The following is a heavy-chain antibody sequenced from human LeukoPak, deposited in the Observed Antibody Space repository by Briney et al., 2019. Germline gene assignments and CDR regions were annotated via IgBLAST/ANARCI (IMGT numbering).Heavy chain of an antibody. CDR3: ARIGGVFHH. CDR1: GASVSSDGFW. V-gene: IGHV4-61*03. D-gene: IGHD3-10*01. CDR2: IGYSGTT. J-gene: IGHJ1*01. Sequence: PSETLSLTCAVSGASVSSDGFWWNSVRQPPGKGLEWIGQIGYSGTTNYKPSLKSRLTISTDASKNHFSLRLTSVTPADTAVYYCARIGGVFHHWGQGTLVTVSS.